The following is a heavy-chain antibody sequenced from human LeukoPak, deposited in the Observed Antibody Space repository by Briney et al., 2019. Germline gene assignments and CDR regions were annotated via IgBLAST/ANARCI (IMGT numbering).Heavy chain of an antibody. J-gene: IGHJ5*02. D-gene: IGHD3-3*01. V-gene: IGHV1-18*01. Sequence: ASVKVSCKASGYTFTSYGISWVRQAPGQGLEWMGWISAYNGNTNYAQKVQGRVTMTTDTSTSTAYMELRSLRSDDTAVYYCARCNYDFWSGYYGSRDDPWGQGTLVTVSS. CDR2: ISAYNGNT. CDR1: GYTFTSYG. CDR3: ARCNYDFWSGYYGSRDDP.